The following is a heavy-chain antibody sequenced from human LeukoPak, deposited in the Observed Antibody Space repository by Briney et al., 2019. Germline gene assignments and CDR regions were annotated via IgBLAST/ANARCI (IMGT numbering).Heavy chain of an antibody. Sequence: PGGSLRLSCAASGFTFDDYAMHWVRQAPGKGLEWVSGISWNSGSIGYADSVKGRFTISRDNAKNSLYLQMNSLRVEDTALYYCAKDSAGVAATDFWGQGTLVTVS. CDR2: ISWNSGSI. V-gene: IGHV3-9*01. CDR3: AKDSAGVAATDF. CDR1: GFTFDDYA. D-gene: IGHD6-19*01. J-gene: IGHJ4*02.